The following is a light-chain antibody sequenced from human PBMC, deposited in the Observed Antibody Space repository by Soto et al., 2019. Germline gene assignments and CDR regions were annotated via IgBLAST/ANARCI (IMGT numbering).Light chain of an antibody. Sequence: DIQMTQSPSSLSASVGDRVTITCRASQSISMYLNWYQQKPGRAPKVLIYGVSTLQTGVPSRFSGSGSGTDFTLTISNLQPEDCATYYCQQSYSTPRTLGGGTRVEI. CDR2: GVS. CDR1: QSISMY. V-gene: IGKV1-39*01. CDR3: QQSYSTPRT. J-gene: IGKJ4*01.